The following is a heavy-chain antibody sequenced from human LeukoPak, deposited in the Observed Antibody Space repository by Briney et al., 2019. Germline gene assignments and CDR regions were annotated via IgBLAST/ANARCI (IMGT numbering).Heavy chain of an antibody. CDR2: ISAYNGNT. V-gene: IGHV1-8*03. J-gene: IGHJ3*02. D-gene: IGHD7-27*01. CDR1: GYTFTSYG. Sequence: ASVKVSCKASGYTFTSYGISWVRQAPGQGLEWMGWISAYNGNTSYAQKFQGRVTITRNTSISTAYMELSSLRSEDTAVYYCARGTSGEPGVADAFDIWGQGTMVTVSS. CDR3: ARGTSGEPGVADAFDI.